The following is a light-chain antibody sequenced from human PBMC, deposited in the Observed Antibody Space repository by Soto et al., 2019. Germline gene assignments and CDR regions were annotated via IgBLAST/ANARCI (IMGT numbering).Light chain of an antibody. CDR1: SSNVGSNT. CDR3: AAWDDSLYGVV. CDR2: SDN. J-gene: IGLJ2*01. Sequence: QSVLTQPPSASGTRGQRVTISCSGSSSNVGSNTVNWYHQLPGTAPKLLIYSDNQRPSGVPDRFSGSKSGTSASLAISGLQSEDEADYYCAAWDDSLYGVVFGGGTKVTVL. V-gene: IGLV1-44*01.